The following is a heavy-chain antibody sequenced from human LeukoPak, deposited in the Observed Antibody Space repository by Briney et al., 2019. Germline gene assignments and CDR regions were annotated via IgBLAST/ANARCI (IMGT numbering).Heavy chain of an antibody. CDR2: ISSSGST. Sequence: ASETLSLTCTVSGDSISSGDYYWSWIRQPAGKGLEWIGRISSSGSTNYNPSLKSRVTISVDTSKNQFSLKLSSVTAADTAVYYCARQEVYCSSTSCYARGYSYGTFFDYWGQGTLVTVSS. CDR1: GDSISSGDYY. D-gene: IGHD2-2*01. CDR3: ARQEVYCSSTSCYARGYSYGTFFDY. J-gene: IGHJ4*02. V-gene: IGHV4-61*02.